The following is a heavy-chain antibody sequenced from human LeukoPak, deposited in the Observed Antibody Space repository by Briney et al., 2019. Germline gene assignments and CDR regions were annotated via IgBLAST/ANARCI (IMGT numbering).Heavy chain of an antibody. Sequence: SETLSLTCTVSGGSISSYYWSWIRQPPGKGLEWIGYIYYSGSTNYNPSLKSRVTISVDTSKNQFSLKLSSVTAADTAVYYCARDQALYYDSTGFDYWGQGTLVTVSS. CDR2: IYYSGST. D-gene: IGHD3-22*01. J-gene: IGHJ4*02. V-gene: IGHV4-59*01. CDR3: ARDQALYYDSTGFDY. CDR1: GGSISSYY.